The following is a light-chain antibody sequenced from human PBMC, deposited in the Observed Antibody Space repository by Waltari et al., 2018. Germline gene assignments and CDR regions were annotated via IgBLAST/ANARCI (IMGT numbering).Light chain of an antibody. CDR1: SSDVGGYNY. CDR3: SSYTSSSAYV. J-gene: IGLJ1*01. V-gene: IGLV2-14*03. Sequence: QSALTQPASVSGSPGQSITISCTGTSSDVGGYNYVSWYQQHPGKAPKLMIYDVGNRPSGVSNRFSGSKSGNTASRTISGLQAEDEADYYCSSYTSSSAYVFGTGTKVTVL. CDR2: DVG.